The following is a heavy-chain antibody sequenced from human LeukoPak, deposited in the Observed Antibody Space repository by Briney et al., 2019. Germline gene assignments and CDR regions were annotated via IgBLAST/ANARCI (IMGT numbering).Heavy chain of an antibody. CDR1: GFTFSSYW. Sequence: PGGSLRLSCAASGFTFSSYWMSWVRQAPGKGLEWVANIKQDGSEKYYVDSVKGRFTISRDNAKNSLYLQMNSLRAEDTAVYYCARVVEKRWLQFGLDYWGQGTLVTVSS. D-gene: IGHD5-24*01. CDR2: IKQDGSEK. CDR3: ARVVEKRWLQFGLDY. J-gene: IGHJ4*02. V-gene: IGHV3-7*01.